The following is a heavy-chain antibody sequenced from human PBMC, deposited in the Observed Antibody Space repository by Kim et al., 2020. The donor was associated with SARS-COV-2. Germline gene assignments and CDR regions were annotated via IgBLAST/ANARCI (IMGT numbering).Heavy chain of an antibody. D-gene: IGHD3-9*01. J-gene: IGHJ4*02. V-gene: IGHV3-11*01. Sequence: GGSLRLSCAASGFTFSDYFLSWVRQAPGKGLEWVSYISNTGTTIYYADSVKGRFTISRDNAKDSLYLQMNDLRAEDTAVYFCARDSSPYYDILIGYSYFDHWGQGTLVTVSS. CDR1: GFTFSDYF. CDR3: ARDSSPYYDILIGYSYFDH. CDR2: ISNTGTTI.